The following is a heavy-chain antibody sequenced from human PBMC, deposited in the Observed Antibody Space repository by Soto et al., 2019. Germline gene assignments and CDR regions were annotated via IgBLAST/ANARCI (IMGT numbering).Heavy chain of an antibody. D-gene: IGHD3-16*01. J-gene: IGHJ3*02. V-gene: IGHV3-21*01. CDR2: ISSSSSYI. Sequence: GGSLRLSCAASGFTFSSYSMNWVRQAPGKGLEWVSSISSSSSYIYYADSVKGRFTISRDNAKNPLYLKMNGLRAEDTAVYYCAREMITFGDHDAFDIWGQGTMVTVSS. CDR1: GFTFSSYS. CDR3: AREMITFGDHDAFDI.